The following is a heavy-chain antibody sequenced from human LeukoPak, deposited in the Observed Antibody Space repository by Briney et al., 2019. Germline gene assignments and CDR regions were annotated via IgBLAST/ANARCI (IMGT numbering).Heavy chain of an antibody. CDR1: GGTFSSYA. Sequence: SVKVSCKASGGTFSSYAISWVRQAPGQGLEWMGGIIPIFGTANYAQKFQGRVTITADESTSTAYMELSSLRSEDTAVYYCASSEGYYDSSGPGLDYWGQGTLVTVSS. J-gene: IGHJ4*02. V-gene: IGHV1-69*13. CDR2: IIPIFGTA. D-gene: IGHD3-22*01. CDR3: ASSEGYYDSSGPGLDY.